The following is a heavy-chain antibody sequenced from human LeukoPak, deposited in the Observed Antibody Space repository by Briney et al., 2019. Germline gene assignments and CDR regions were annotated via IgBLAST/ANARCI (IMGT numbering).Heavy chain of an antibody. V-gene: IGHV3-48*01. J-gene: IGHJ4*02. CDR3: AREVEGLDY. CDR1: GFTFSSYS. Sequence: GGSLRLSCAASGFTFSSYSMNWVRQAPGKGLEWVSYISSSSSTIYYADSLKGRFTISRDNAKNSLYLQMNSLRAGDTAVYYCAREVEGLDYWGQGTLVTVSS. CDR2: ISSSSSTI. D-gene: IGHD2-15*01.